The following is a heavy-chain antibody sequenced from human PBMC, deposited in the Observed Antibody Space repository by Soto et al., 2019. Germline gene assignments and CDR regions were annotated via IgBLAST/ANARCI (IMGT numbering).Heavy chain of an antibody. CDR3: ARERSSGYYNSFDY. V-gene: IGHV3-74*01. CDR2: INSDGSST. D-gene: IGHD3-22*01. CDR1: GFTFSSYW. Sequence: LRLSCAASGFTFSSYWMHWVRQAPGKGLVWVSRINSDGSSTSYADSVKGRFTISRDNAKNTLYLQMNSLRAEDTAVYYCARERSSGYYNSFDYWGQGTLVTVSS. J-gene: IGHJ4*02.